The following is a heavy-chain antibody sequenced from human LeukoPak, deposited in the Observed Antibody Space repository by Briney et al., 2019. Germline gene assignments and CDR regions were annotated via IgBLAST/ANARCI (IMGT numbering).Heavy chain of an antibody. CDR1: GFTFSDYY. V-gene: IGHV3-11*05. D-gene: IGHD3-22*01. Sequence: GGSLRLSCAASGFTFSDYYMSWIRQAPGKGLEWVSYISSSSSYTNYVDSVKGRFTISRDNAKNSLYLQMNSLRAEDTAVYYCARDLYDSSGYYCDYWGQGTLVTVSS. CDR2: ISSSSSYT. CDR3: ARDLYDSSGYYCDY. J-gene: IGHJ4*02.